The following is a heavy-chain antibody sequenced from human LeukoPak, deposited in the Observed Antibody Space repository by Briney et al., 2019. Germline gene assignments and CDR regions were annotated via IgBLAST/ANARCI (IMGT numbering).Heavy chain of an antibody. Sequence: GGSLRLSCAASGFTFSSYGMHWVRQAPGKGLEWVAFIRYDGSNKYYADSVKGRFTISRDNSKNTLYLQMNSLRAEDTAVYYCAKVGRDGYNSPYYYYYYMDVWGKGTTVTISS. J-gene: IGHJ6*03. D-gene: IGHD5-24*01. CDR1: GFTFSSYG. CDR2: IRYDGSNK. V-gene: IGHV3-30*02. CDR3: AKVGRDGYNSPYYYYYYMDV.